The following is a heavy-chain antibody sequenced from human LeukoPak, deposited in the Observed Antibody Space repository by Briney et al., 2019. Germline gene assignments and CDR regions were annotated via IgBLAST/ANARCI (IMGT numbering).Heavy chain of an antibody. CDR1: GFTFSSYG. D-gene: IGHD2-2*01. Sequence: GGSLRLSCAASGFTFSSYGMHWVRQAPGKGLEWVAVISYDGSNKYHADSVKGRFTISRDNSKNTLYLQMNGLKTEDTAVYYCARDAYCTSTTCPGTFNLWGQGTMVTVS. J-gene: IGHJ3*01. CDR2: ISYDGSNK. V-gene: IGHV3-30*03. CDR3: ARDAYCTSTTCPGTFNL.